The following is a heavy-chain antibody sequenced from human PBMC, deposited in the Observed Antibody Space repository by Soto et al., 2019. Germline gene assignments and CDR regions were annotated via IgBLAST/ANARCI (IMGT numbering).Heavy chain of an antibody. D-gene: IGHD2-2*01. V-gene: IGHV3-30-3*01. Sequence: ESGGGVVQPGRSLRLSCAASGFTFSSYAMHWVRQAPGKGLEWVAVISYDGSNKYYADSVKGRFTISRDNSKNTLYLQMNSLRAEDTAVYYCARDAEYQLPTPTFDYWGQGTLVTVSS. CDR1: GFTFSSYA. CDR3: ARDAEYQLPTPTFDY. CDR2: ISYDGSNK. J-gene: IGHJ4*02.